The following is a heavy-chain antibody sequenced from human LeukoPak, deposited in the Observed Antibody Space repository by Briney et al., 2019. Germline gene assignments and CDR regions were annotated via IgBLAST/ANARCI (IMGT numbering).Heavy chain of an antibody. CDR2: INPNSGGT. D-gene: IGHD3-3*01. V-gene: IGHV1-2*02. J-gene: IGHJ6*02. Sequence: ASVKVSCKASGYTFTGYYMHWVRQAPGQGLEWMGWINPNSGGTNYAQKFQGRVTMTRDTSISTAYMELSRLRSDDTAVYYCARGGITIFGVVENYYYYYGMDVWGQGTTVTVSS. CDR1: GYTFTGYY. CDR3: ARGGITIFGVVENYYYYYGMDV.